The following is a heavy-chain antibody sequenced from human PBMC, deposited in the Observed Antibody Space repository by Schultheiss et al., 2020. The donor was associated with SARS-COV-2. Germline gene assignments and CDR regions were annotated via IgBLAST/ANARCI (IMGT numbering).Heavy chain of an antibody. Sequence: SETLSLTCTVSGGSISSYYWGWIRQPPGKGLEWIGEINHSGSTNYNPSLKSRVTISVHTSKNQFSLKLTSVTAADTAMYYCARAAFNDHFDYWGQGVLVTVSS. CDR1: GGSISSYY. CDR2: INHSGST. CDR3: ARAAFNDHFDY. J-gene: IGHJ4*02. V-gene: IGHV4-59*01.